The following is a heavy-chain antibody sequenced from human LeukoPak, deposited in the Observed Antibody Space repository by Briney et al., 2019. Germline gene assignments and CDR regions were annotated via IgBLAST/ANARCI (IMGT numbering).Heavy chain of an antibody. D-gene: IGHD1-26*01. CDR2: VGSGGTR. CDR3: AKMRGMPREAYHFDR. J-gene: IGHJ4*02. V-gene: IGHV3-23*01. CDR1: GFNFNIYT. Sequence: PGGSLRLSCAASGFNFNIYTMSWVRQAQGKGLEWISAVGSGGTRYYADSVKGRFTISRDNSANTVSLQMDSLRADDTAMYCCAKMRGMPREAYHFDRWGQGTLVAVSS.